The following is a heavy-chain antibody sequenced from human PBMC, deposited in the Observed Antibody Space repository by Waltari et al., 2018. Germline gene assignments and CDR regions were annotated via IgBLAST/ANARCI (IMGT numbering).Heavy chain of an antibody. CDR1: GGPSSSGGYY. CDR3: SVVSTDKDV. D-gene: IGHD2-15*01. Sequence: QVQLHESGSGLVKPSQTLSLTCTVSGGPSSSGGYYWSWIRLHPGKCLEWIGYIYYSRSTYTNPCVKSQVTMSVETSKIRSSLKLSSETAADTAVYCCSVVSTDKDVWGKGTTVTVSS. CDR2: IYYSRST. J-gene: IGHJ6*03. V-gene: IGHV4-31*01.